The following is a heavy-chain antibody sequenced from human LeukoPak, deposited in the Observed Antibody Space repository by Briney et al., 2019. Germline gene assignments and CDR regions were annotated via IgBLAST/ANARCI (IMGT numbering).Heavy chain of an antibody. V-gene: IGHV4-4*02. CDR3: ARSSGYSSGWYDLYFQH. CDR1: GGSISSSNW. D-gene: IGHD6-19*01. CDR2: ICHSGST. Sequence: SGTLSLTCAVSGGSISSSNWWSWVRQPPGKGLEWIGEICHSGSTNYNPSLKSRVTISVDKSKNQFSLKLSSVTAADTAVYYCARSSGYSSGWYDLYFQHWGQGTLVTVSS. J-gene: IGHJ1*01.